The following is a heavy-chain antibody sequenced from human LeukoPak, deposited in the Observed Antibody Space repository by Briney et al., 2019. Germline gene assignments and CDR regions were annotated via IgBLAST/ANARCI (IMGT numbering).Heavy chain of an antibody. CDR2: IYHSGST. Sequence: SETLSLTCTVSGGSISSYYWGWIRQPPGKGLEWIGSIYHSGSTYYNPSLKSRVTISVDTSKNQFSLKLSSVTAADTAVYYCACPTTADAFDIWGQGTMVTVSS. D-gene: IGHD1-26*01. J-gene: IGHJ3*02. CDR1: GGSISSYY. V-gene: IGHV4-39*07. CDR3: ACPTTADAFDI.